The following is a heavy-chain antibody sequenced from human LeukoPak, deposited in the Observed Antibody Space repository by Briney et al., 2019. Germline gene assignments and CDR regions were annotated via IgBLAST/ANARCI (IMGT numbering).Heavy chain of an antibody. CDR3: AREGPLRLPYFDP. D-gene: IGHD4-17*01. V-gene: IGHV1-2*02. CDR1: GYTFTVYY. J-gene: IGHJ5*02. CDR2: INPNIGGT. Sequence: ASVKVSCKASGYTFTVYYMHWVRQAPGQGLEWMGWINPNIGGTNYAQKFQGRVTMTRDTSISTAYMELSSLRSDDTAVYYCAREGPLRLPYFDPWGQGTLVTVSS.